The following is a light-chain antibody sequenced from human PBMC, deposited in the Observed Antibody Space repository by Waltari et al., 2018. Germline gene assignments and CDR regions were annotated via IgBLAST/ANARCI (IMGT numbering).Light chain of an antibody. CDR2: EVS. CDR1: SSDVGSYNL. V-gene: IGLV2-23*02. J-gene: IGLJ2*01. Sequence: QSALTQPASVSGSPGQSITISCTGTSSDVGSYNLVSWYQQHPGRAPKLMIYEVSERPSGVSIRFSGSKSGNTASLTISGLQAEDEADYYCCSYTGSPHVVFGGGTKLTVL. CDR3: CSYTGSPHVV.